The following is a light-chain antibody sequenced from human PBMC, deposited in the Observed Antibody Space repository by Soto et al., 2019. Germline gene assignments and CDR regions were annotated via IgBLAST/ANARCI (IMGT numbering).Light chain of an antibody. CDR3: CSYTSSSTPVV. Sequence: QSALTQPASVSGSPGQSITISCTGTSSDVGGYNYVSWYQQHPGKAPKLMIYDVSNRPSGVSNRFSGSKSGNTASLTISGLPAEDEAAYYYCSYTSSSTPVVFGGGTKLTVL. V-gene: IGLV2-14*01. CDR1: SSDVGGYNY. J-gene: IGLJ2*01. CDR2: DVS.